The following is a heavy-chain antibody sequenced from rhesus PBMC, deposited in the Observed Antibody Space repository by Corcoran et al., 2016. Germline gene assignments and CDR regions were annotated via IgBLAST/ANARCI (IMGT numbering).Heavy chain of an antibody. V-gene: IGHV4-127*01. J-gene: IGHJ4*01. CDR3: ARAPYYYSGTFDY. CDR1: GYSISSGYG. CDR2: IYGGSGST. D-gene: IGHD3-16*01. Sequence: QVQLQESGPGLVKPSETLSLTCAVSGYSISSGYGWGWIRQTPGKGLEWIGQIYGGSGSTYYNPSLKSRVTVSKDTSKNQFSLKLSSVTAADTAVYYCARAPYYYSGTFDYWGQGVLVTVSS.